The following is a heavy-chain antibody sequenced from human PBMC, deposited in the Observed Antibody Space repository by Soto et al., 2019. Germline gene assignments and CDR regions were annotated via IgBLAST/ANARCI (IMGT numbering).Heavy chain of an antibody. D-gene: IGHD3-22*01. Sequence: PGGTLRLSCTASGFNFSSYSMSWVRQAPGKGLEWVSATSGSGGSTYYADSVKGRFTISRDNSKNTLYLQMNSLRAEDTAVYYCAKFTLYDSYYFDYWGQGTLVTVSS. V-gene: IGHV3-23*01. J-gene: IGHJ4*02. CDR1: GFNFSSYS. CDR3: AKFTLYDSYYFDY. CDR2: TSGSGGST.